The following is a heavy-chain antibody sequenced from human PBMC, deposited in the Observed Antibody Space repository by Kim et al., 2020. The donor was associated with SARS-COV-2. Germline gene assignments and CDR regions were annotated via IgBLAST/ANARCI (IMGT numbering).Heavy chain of an antibody. CDR1: GGSISSSSYY. V-gene: IGHV4-39*07. Sequence: SETLSLTCTVSGGSISSSSYYWGWIRQPPGKGLEWIGSIYYSGSTYYNPSLKSRVTISVDTSKNQFSLKLSSVTAADTAVYYCARTYGLGLSWGQGTLVTVSS. D-gene: IGHD3-10*01. CDR2: IYYSGST. J-gene: IGHJ4*02. CDR3: ARTYGLGLS.